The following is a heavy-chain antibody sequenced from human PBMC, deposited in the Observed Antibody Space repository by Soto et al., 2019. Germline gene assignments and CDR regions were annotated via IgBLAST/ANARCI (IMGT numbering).Heavy chain of an antibody. CDR3: VRGPPYYNLLTASDY. J-gene: IGHJ4*02. CDR2: ISGSGSST. D-gene: IGHD3-9*01. CDR1: GFTFNNYA. Sequence: GGSLRLSCAASGFTFNNYAMNWVRQAPGKGLEWVSAISGSGSSTFYTDSVKGRFTISRDNSKNRLYLQVNSLTAEDTAVYYCVRGPPYYNLLTASDYWGQGTLVTVSS. V-gene: IGHV3-23*01.